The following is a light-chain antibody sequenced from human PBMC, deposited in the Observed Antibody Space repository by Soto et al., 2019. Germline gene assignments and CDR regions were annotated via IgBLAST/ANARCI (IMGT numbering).Light chain of an antibody. Sequence: DIQMTQSPASLSAFVGDRVTITCRASQSIISYLNWYQQKVGKAPKLLIYAASSLQSGVPSRFSGSGSGTDFTLTISSLQPEDFATYYCQQTYKTPITFGQGTRLEIK. CDR1: QSIISY. V-gene: IGKV1-39*01. CDR3: QQTYKTPIT. CDR2: AAS. J-gene: IGKJ5*01.